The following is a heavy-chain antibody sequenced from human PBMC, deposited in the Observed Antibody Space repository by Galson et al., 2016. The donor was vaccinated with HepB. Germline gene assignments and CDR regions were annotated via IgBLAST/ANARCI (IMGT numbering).Heavy chain of an antibody. J-gene: IGHJ5*02. V-gene: IGHV3-23*01. D-gene: IGHD3-10*01. CDR2: ITRSGDAT. CDR3: ARGYGSGTYFVNNWFDP. Sequence: SLRLSCAASGFSFSNSGMSWVRQAPGRGLEWVSGITRSGDATHYADFVKGRFTISRDNSKNTLYLQLNNLRAGDTAVYYWARGYGSGTYFVNNWFDPWGQGTLVTVSS. CDR1: GFSFSNSG.